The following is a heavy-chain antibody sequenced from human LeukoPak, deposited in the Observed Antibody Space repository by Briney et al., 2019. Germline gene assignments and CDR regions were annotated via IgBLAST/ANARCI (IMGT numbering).Heavy chain of an antibody. D-gene: IGHD3-10*01. J-gene: IGHJ4*02. V-gene: IGHV4-34*01. CDR1: GGSFSGYY. CDR2: INHSGST. CDR3: ARGRGWVRGRPFYFDY. Sequence: SETLSLTCAVYGGSFSGYYWSWIRQPPGKGLEWIGEINHSGSTNYNPSLKSRVTISVDTSKNQFSLKLSSVTAADTAVYYCARGRGWVRGRPFYFDYWGQGTLVAVSS.